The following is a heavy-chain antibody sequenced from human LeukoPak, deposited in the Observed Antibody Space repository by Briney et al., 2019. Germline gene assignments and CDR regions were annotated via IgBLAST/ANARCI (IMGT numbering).Heavy chain of an antibody. J-gene: IGHJ4*02. CDR3: ARGTVTTSYDY. CDR2: IYYSANT. D-gene: IGHD4-17*01. V-gene: IGHV4-39*07. CDR1: GGSISSSAYY. Sequence: SETLSLTCTVSGGSISSSAYYWAWIRQPPGKGLEWIGSIYYSANTYYNPSLKSRVTISVDTSKNQFSLKLSSVTAADTAVYYCARGTVTTSYDYWGQGTLVTVSS.